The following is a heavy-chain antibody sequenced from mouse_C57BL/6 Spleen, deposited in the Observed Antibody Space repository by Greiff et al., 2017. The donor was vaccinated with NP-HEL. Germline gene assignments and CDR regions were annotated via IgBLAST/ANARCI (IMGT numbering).Heavy chain of an antibody. CDR3: ARGGYDGYWNFDY. Sequence: QVQLKESGAELARPGASVKLSCKASGYTFTSYGISWVKQRTGQGLEWIGEIYPRSGNTYYNEKFKGKATLTADKSSSTAYMELRSLTSEDSAVYFCARGGYDGYWNFDYWGQGTTLTVSS. J-gene: IGHJ2*01. CDR2: IYPRSGNT. CDR1: GYTFTSYG. V-gene: IGHV1-81*01. D-gene: IGHD2-3*01.